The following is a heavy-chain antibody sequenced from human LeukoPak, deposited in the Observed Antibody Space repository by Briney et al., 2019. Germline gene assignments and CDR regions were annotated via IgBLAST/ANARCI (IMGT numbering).Heavy chain of an antibody. CDR2: IYTSGRP. V-gene: IGHV4-4*07. Sequence: SETLSLTCTVSGRSISSYYWSWIRQPAGKGMEWIGRIYTSGRPNYTPSVKSRITMSVDTSKNQFSLKLSSVTAADTAVYYCARDGPLLVVPGAMLSPARYYYYMDVWGKGTTVTVSS. J-gene: IGHJ6*03. CDR1: GRSISSYY. D-gene: IGHD2-2*01. CDR3: ARDGPLLVVPGAMLSPARYYYYMDV.